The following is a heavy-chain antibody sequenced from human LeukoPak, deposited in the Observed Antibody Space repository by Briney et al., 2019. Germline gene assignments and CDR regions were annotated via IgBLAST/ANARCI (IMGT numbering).Heavy chain of an antibody. V-gene: IGHV3-74*01. J-gene: IGHJ4*02. D-gene: IGHD1-26*01. Sequence: GGSLRLSCAASGFTFSSSWMHWVRHAPGKGLVWVSRINGDGSSTNYADSVRGRFTISRDNAKNTLYLQMNSLRAEDTAMYHCARDPYSATGFWGQGTLVTVSS. CDR3: ARDPYSATGF. CDR1: GFTFSSSW. CDR2: INGDGSST.